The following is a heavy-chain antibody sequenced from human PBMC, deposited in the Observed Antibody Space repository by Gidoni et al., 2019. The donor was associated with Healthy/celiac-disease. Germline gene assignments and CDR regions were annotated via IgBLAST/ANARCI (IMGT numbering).Heavy chain of an antibody. J-gene: IGHJ6*03. D-gene: IGHD2-15*01. V-gene: IGHV1-69*06. Sequence: QVQLVQSGAEVKKPGSSVKVSCKASGGTFSSYAISWVRQAPGQGLEWKGGIIPIFGTANYAQKFQGRVTITADKSTSTAYMELSSLRSEDTAVYYCAVVVNCSGGSCYRYYYYYMDVWGKGTTVTVSS. CDR1: GGTFSSYA. CDR2: IIPIFGTA. CDR3: AVVVNCSGGSCYRYYYYYMDV.